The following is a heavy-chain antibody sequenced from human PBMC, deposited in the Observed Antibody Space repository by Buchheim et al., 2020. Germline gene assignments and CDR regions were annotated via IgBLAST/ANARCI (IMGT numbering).Heavy chain of an antibody. J-gene: IGHJ4*02. CDR1: GFTFSSYG. D-gene: IGHD3-3*01. CDR3: ARGTPITIFGVVIIQHYTNFDY. CDR2: IWYDGSNK. V-gene: IGHV3-33*01. Sequence: QVQLVESGGGVVQPGRSLRLSCAASGFTFSSYGMHWVRQAPGKGLEWVAVIWYDGSNKYYADSVKGRFTISRDNSKNTLYLQMNSLRAEDTAVYYCARGTPITIFGVVIIQHYTNFDYWGQGTL.